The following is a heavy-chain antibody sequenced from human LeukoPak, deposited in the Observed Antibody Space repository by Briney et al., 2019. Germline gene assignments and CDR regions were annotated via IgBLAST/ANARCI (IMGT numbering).Heavy chain of an antibody. D-gene: IGHD6-13*01. J-gene: IGHJ6*03. Sequence: ASVKVSCKASGYTFTSYAMNWVRQAPGQGLEWMGWINTNTGNPTYAQGFTGRFVFSLDTSVSTAYLQISSLKAEDTAVYYCARDLMVAAAGFYYYMDVWGKGTTVTVSS. CDR2: INTNTGNP. CDR1: GYTFTSYA. CDR3: ARDLMVAAAGFYYYMDV. V-gene: IGHV7-4-1*02.